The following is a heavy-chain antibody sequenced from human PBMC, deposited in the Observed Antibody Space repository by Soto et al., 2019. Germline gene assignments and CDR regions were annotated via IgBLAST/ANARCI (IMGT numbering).Heavy chain of an antibody. D-gene: IGHD3-16*01. CDR1: GFTFSSFE. CDR3: VKGGWLDF. Sequence: GGSLRLSCAASGFTFSSFEMSWVRQAPGRGLEWVSFISDDSSRTYYADAVKGRFTISRDNSKHTLYLQMNSLTAEDTAVYACVKGGWLDFWGQGTLATVSS. J-gene: IGHJ5*01. V-gene: IGHV3-23*01. CDR2: ISDDSSRT.